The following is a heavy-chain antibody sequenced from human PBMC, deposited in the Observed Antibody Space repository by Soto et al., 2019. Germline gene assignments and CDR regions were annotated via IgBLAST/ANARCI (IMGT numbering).Heavy chain of an antibody. Sequence: QVQLVESGGGMVQPGTSLRLSCAVSGFTFSTYDMHWVRQAPGKGLEWVAVVSYDTAYENYADSVKGRFTISRDNSKNILSLQMNCLRAEDTAVYYCAKVSISKSSAVTFDSWGRGTLVTVSS. D-gene: IGHD2-15*01. CDR3: AKVSISKSSAVTFDS. V-gene: IGHV3-30*18. CDR1: GFTFSTYD. J-gene: IGHJ4*02. CDR2: VSYDTAYE.